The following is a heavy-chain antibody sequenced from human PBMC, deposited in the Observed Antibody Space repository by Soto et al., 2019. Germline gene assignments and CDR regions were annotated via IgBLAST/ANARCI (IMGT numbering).Heavy chain of an antibody. D-gene: IGHD3-10*01. J-gene: IGHJ6*02. V-gene: IGHV1-69*05. CDR3: AAELGFGNLSVV. Sequence: QVQVVQSGVEVRRPGSSVKVSCKASGDTFKNCVISWVRQAPGQGLEWMGGIIPLFGTTDFAQRFQGRLTITTDEYTTTDYMELRRRRSEDTATYYCAAELGFGNLSVVWGPGNTVIVSS. CDR2: IIPLFGTT. CDR1: GDTFKNCV.